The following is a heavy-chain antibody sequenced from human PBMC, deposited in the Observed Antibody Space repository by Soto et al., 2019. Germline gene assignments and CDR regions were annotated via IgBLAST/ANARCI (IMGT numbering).Heavy chain of an antibody. D-gene: IGHD2-2*01. V-gene: IGHV5-10-1*01. CDR1: GYSFTSYW. Sequence: GESLKISCKGSGYSFTSYWISWVRQMPGKGLEWMGRIDPSDSYTNYSPSFQGHVTISADKSISTAYLQWSSLKASDTAMYYCALTRPDIVVVPAAPSYGMDVWGQGTTVTVSS. J-gene: IGHJ6*02. CDR2: IDPSDSYT. CDR3: ALTRPDIVVVPAAPSYGMDV.